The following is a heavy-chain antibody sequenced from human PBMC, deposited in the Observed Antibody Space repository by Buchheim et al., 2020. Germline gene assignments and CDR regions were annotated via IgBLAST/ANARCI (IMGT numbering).Heavy chain of an antibody. CDR3: GRDHMDCAGDTCFSYVDF. CDR1: GYGFDSYH. J-gene: IGHJ4*02. V-gene: IGHV1-46*02. Sequence: QVQLVQSGTEVKKPGASVEVSCKASGYGFDSYHMNWVRQAPGQGLEWMGLINPSDGSRDYAERFQGRVTLTRDTSTSTAYLQLSSLSSEDTAVYYCGRDHMDCAGDTCFSYVDFWGQGTL. D-gene: IGHD2-15*01. CDR2: INPSDGSR.